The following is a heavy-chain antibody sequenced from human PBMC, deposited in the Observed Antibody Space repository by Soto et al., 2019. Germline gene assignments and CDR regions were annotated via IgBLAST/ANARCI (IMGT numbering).Heavy chain of an antibody. CDR2: ISPYHGNT. J-gene: IGHJ5*02. V-gene: IGHV1-18*01. CDR1: GYTFTSYG. D-gene: IGHD3-10*01. CDR3: AVRITMVRGVIHNWFDP. Sequence: ASVKVSCKASGYTFTSYGISWVRQAPGQGLEWMGRISPYHGNTNYAQKLQGRVTITADKSTSTAYMELSSLRSEDTAVYYCAVRITMVRGVIHNWFDPWGQGTLVTVSS.